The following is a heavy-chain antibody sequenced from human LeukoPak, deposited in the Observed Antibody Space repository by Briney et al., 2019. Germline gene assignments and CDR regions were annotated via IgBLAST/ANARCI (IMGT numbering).Heavy chain of an antibody. Sequence: GGSLRLSCTASGFTFSSFAMGWVRQAPGEGLEWVSSIGSANSYIYYADSLKGRFTISRDNAKNSLYLQMNSLRAEDTAVYYCAWASGGNRPFDYWGQGTLVTVSS. D-gene: IGHD1-14*01. J-gene: IGHJ4*02. CDR1: GFTFSSFA. CDR2: IGSANSYI. CDR3: AWASGGNRPFDY. V-gene: IGHV3-21*01.